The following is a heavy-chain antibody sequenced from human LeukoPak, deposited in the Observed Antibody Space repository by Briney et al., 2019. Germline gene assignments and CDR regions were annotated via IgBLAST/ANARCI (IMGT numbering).Heavy chain of an antibody. CDR2: IYFSGSA. CDR3: ARHRGSSAAAFDY. Sequence: SETLSLTCNVSGGSISSTSYYWGWIRQPPGKTQEWIGSIYFSGSAYYNPSLNSRVAISGDTSKNQFSLNLTSVTAADTAVYYCARHRGSSAAAFDYWGQGTLVTVSS. J-gene: IGHJ4*02. CDR1: GGSISSTSYY. V-gene: IGHV4-39*01. D-gene: IGHD6-6*01.